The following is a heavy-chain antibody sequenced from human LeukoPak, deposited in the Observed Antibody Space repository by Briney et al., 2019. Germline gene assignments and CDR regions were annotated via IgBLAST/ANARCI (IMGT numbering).Heavy chain of an antibody. CDR2: ISAYNGNT. J-gene: IGHJ4*02. CDR1: GYTFTSYG. Sequence: ASVKVSCKASGYTFTSYGISWVRQAPGQGLEWMGWISAYNGNTNYAQKFQGRVTMTRDTSISTAYMELSRLRSDDTAVYYCARDLGDSSWMDYWGQGTLVTVSS. D-gene: IGHD6-13*01. V-gene: IGHV1-18*01. CDR3: ARDLGDSSWMDY.